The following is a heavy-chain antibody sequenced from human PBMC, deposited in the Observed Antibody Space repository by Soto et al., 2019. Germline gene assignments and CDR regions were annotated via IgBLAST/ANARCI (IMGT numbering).Heavy chain of an antibody. CDR1: GGTFSSSA. CDR2: ITPLFRTP. D-gene: IGHD4-4*01. J-gene: IGHJ6*02. CDR3: ARDNDRLQLGGNYYYILDV. Sequence: QVQLVQSGAEMKEPGSSVKVSCKTSGGTFSSSAINWLRQAPGQGLEWMGGITPLFRTPDYAQKSQGRVTIAADESTSTAYMELSSLRSEDTAVYYCARDNDRLQLGGNYYYILDVWGQGTTITVSS. V-gene: IGHV1-69*12.